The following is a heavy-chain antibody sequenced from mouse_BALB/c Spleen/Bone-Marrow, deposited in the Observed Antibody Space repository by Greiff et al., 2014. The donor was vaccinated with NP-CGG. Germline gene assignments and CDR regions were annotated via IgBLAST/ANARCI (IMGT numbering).Heavy chain of an antibody. D-gene: IGHD1-1*02. Sequence: VQLQQSGPELVKPGASVRISCKSSGYTFTNYYIHWVKQRPGQRLEWIGWIYPGDVNTKYNENFKGKATLTADKSSSTAYMQLSALPSEDSGVFFCARQRWVMHNWGQGTSLPVSS. CDR3: ARQRWVMHN. CDR1: GYTFTNYY. CDR2: IYPGDVNT. V-gene: IGHV1S56*01. J-gene: IGHJ4*01.